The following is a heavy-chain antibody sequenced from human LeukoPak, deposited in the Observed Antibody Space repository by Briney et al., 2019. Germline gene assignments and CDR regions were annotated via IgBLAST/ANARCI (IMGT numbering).Heavy chain of an antibody. J-gene: IGHJ4*02. V-gene: IGHV3-74*01. CDR3: ARDRASVNRGVIVPRVGRYFDS. Sequence: PGGSLRLSCAASGFTLSSYWMHRVRQAPGKGLVWVSLINTDGSSTSYADSVKGRFTISRDNAKNTLYLQMNSLRAEDTAVYYCARDRASVNRGVIVPRVGRYFDSWGLGALVSVSS. CDR2: INTDGSST. CDR1: GFTLSSYW. D-gene: IGHD3-10*01.